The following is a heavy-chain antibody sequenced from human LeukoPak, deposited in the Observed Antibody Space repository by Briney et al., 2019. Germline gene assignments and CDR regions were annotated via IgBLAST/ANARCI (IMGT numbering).Heavy chain of an antibody. V-gene: IGHV4-34*01. J-gene: IGHJ4*02. CDR3: ARCLFRGYIWD. D-gene: IGHD5-18*01. Sequence: TPSETLSLTCSVYGGSFSDYYWSWIRQAPGKGLEWIGEIHNSGFSDYNPSLKSRVAMSVDTSKNQFSLSLNSVTAADTAMYYCARCLFRGYIWDWGQGTLVTVSS. CDR2: IHNSGFS. CDR1: GGSFSDYY.